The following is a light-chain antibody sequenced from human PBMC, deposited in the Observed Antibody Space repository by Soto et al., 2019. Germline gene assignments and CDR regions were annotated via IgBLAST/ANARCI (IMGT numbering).Light chain of an antibody. CDR3: QQRSNWPPGTWT. Sequence: EIVLTQSPATLSLSPGERATLSCRASQSVSSYLAWYQQKPGQDPRLLIYDASNRATGIPARFSGSGSGTDFTLTISSLEPEDFAVYYCQQRSNWPPGTWTFGQGTKVEIK. CDR1: QSVSSY. CDR2: DAS. V-gene: IGKV3-11*01. J-gene: IGKJ1*01.